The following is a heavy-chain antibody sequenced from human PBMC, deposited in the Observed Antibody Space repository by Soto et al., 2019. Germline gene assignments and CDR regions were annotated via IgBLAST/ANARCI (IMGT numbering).Heavy chain of an antibody. CDR2: IYYSGST. CDR3: ARKSGYCSGGSCYSSFWFDP. CDR1: GGSIGSGGYY. Sequence: QVQLQESGPGLVKPSQTLSLTCTVSGGSIGSGGYYWSWIRQHPGKGLEWIGYIYYSGSTYYNPSLKSRVTISVDTSKNQFSLKLSSVTAADTAVYYCARKSGYCSGGSCYSSFWFDPWGQGTLVTVSS. J-gene: IGHJ5*02. V-gene: IGHV4-31*03. D-gene: IGHD2-15*01.